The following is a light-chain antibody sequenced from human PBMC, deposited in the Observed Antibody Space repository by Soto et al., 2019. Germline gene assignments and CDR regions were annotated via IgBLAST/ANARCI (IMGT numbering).Light chain of an antibody. Sequence: QSALTQPASVSGSPGQSITISCTGTSSDVGGYNFVPWYQQHPDKAPKLMIYDVTNRPSGVSNRFSGSKSGNTASLTISGLQAEDEADYYCSSYTSISTYVFGTGTKVPVL. CDR2: DVT. V-gene: IGLV2-14*01. CDR3: SSYTSISTYV. CDR1: SSDVGGYNF. J-gene: IGLJ1*01.